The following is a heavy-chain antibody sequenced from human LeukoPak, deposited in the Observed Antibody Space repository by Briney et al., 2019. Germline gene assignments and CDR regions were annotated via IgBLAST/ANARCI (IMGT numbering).Heavy chain of an antibody. Sequence: PSETLSLTCTVSGGSISSYYWSWIRQPPGKGLEWIGYIYYSGSTNYNPSPKSRVTISVDTSKSQFSLKLSSVTAADTAVYYCARAPGGDDHFDYWGQGTLVTVSS. D-gene: IGHD2-21*02. CDR1: GGSISSYY. V-gene: IGHV4-59*12. CDR2: IYYSGST. J-gene: IGHJ4*02. CDR3: ARAPGGDDHFDY.